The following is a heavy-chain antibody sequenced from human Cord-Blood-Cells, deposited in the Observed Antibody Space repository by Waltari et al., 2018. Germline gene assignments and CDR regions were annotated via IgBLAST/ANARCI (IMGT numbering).Heavy chain of an antibody. CDR1: GYSFTSYW. V-gene: IGHV5-51*01. Sequence: EVQLVQSGAEVKKPGESLKISCKGSGYSFTSYWIGWVRQMPGKGLEWMGIIYPGDSDTRYSPSFQGQVTISADKSISTAYLQWSSLKASDTAMYNCARGNCSSTSCYSYFDYWGQGTLVTVSS. D-gene: IGHD2-2*02. CDR2: IYPGDSDT. J-gene: IGHJ4*02. CDR3: ARGNCSSTSCYSYFDY.